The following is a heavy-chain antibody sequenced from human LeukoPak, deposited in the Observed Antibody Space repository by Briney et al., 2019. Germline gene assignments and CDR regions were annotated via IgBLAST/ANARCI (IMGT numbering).Heavy chain of an antibody. CDR1: EFTFSDYS. D-gene: IGHD3-10*01. CDR3: AREVYYGSGRRFDL. V-gene: IGHV3-48*01. CDR2: ISSSSSFI. Sequence: PGGSLRLSCAVSEFTFSDYSMTWVRQAPGKGLEWLSYISSSSSFIYYADSVKGRFTISRDNARNSLHLRMNSLRAEDTAVYYCAREVYYGSGRRFDLWGQGTLVTVSS. J-gene: IGHJ4*02.